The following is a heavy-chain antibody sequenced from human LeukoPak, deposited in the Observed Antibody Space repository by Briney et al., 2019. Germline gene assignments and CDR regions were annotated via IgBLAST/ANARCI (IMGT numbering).Heavy chain of an antibody. D-gene: IGHD5-12*01. CDR1: GGSISSSSYY. V-gene: IGHV4-39*01. J-gene: IGHJ4*02. CDR3: ARRNSGYDRGPYYFDY. CDR2: IYYSGST. Sequence: SETLSLTCTVSGGSISSSSYYWGWIRQPPGKGLEWIGSIYYSGSTYYNPSLKSRVTISVDTSKNQFSLKLSSVTAADTAVYYCARRNSGYDRGPYYFDYWGQGTLVTASS.